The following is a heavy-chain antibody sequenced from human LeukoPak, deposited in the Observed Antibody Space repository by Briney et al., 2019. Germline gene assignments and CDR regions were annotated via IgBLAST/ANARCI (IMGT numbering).Heavy chain of an antibody. D-gene: IGHD3-10*01. CDR1: GFTFSSYA. CDR2: ISGSGGST. Sequence: PGGSLRLSCAASGFTFSSYAMNWVRQAPGKGLEWVSTISGSGGSTYFADSVKGRFTISRDNSKNTLYLQMNSLRAEDTAVYYCANKEPGDPDYWGQGTLVTVSS. CDR3: ANKEPGDPDY. V-gene: IGHV3-23*01. J-gene: IGHJ4*02.